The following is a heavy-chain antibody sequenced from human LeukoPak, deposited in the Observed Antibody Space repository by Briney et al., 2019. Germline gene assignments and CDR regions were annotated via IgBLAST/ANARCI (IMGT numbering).Heavy chain of an antibody. CDR1: GGPFTSYA. D-gene: IGHD2-2*01. Sequence: GASVKVSCKASGGPFTSYAISWVRQAPGQGLEWMGGIIPIFGTANYAQKFQGRVTITADESTSTAYMELSSLRSEDTAVYYCAREEVPAATIYYGMDVWGKGTTVTVSS. V-gene: IGHV1-69*13. CDR3: AREEVPAATIYYGMDV. CDR2: IIPIFGTA. J-gene: IGHJ6*04.